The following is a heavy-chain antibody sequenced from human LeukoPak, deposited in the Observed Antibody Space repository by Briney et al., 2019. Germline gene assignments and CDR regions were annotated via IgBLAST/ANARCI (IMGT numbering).Heavy chain of an antibody. J-gene: IGHJ3*02. CDR2: IYPGDSDT. V-gene: IGHV5-51*01. D-gene: IGHD4-11*01. Sequence: GESLKISCKGSGYSFTSYWIGWVRQMPGKGLEWMGIIYPGDSDTRYSPSFQGQVTISADKSISAAYLQWSSLKASDTAMYYCASLSATVTEAFDIWGQGTMVTVSS. CDR1: GYSFTSYW. CDR3: ASLSATVTEAFDI.